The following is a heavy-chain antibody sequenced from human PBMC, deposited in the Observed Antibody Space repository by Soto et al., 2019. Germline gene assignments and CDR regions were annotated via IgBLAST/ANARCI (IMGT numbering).Heavy chain of an antibody. V-gene: IGHV3-48*02. CDR2: ITSTSSAI. D-gene: IGHD1-1*01. CDR1: GFPFSFYS. CDR3: ARDGKGAAYTHGPYYFDY. J-gene: IGHJ4*02. Sequence: TGGSLRLSCAASGFPFSFYSMNWVRQAPGKGLEWISYITSTSSAINYADSVRGRFTISRDNAMRSLFLHMNSLRDEDTAVYYCARDGKGAAYTHGPYYFDYWGQGALVTVSS.